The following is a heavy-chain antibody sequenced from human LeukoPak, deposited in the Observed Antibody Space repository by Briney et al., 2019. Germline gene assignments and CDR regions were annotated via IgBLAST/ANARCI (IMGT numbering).Heavy chain of an antibody. J-gene: IGHJ4*02. CDR2: IRSKGYGGTT. D-gene: IGHD3-10*01. Sequence: PGGSLRLSCTASGFTFGDYAMSWVRQAPGKGLEWVGFIRSKGYGGTTEYAASVKGRFTISRDDSKTIAYLQVNSLKTEDTAIYYCTRVHSGNDFDYWGQGTLVTVSS. V-gene: IGHV3-49*04. CDR3: TRVHSGNDFDY. CDR1: GFTFGDYA.